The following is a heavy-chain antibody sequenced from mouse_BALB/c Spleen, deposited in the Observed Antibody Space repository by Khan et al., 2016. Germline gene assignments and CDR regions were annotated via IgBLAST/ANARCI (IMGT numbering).Heavy chain of an antibody. J-gene: IGHJ2*01. CDR1: GFNIKAYY. Sequence: VQLQQSGAELVRPGALVKLTCKASGFNIKAYYMHWVKQRPEQGLEWIGWIDPENGNSIYDPKFQGKASITADTSSNTAYLQVNSLTSEDTAGYYCARAPYFFDYWGQGTTLTVAS. CDR2: IDPENGNS. V-gene: IGHV14-1*02. CDR3: ARAPYFFDY.